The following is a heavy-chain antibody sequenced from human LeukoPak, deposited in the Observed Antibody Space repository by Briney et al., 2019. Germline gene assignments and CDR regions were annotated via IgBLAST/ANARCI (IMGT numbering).Heavy chain of an antibody. CDR2: IKSKVAGGAT. CDR3: STNYHGPYG. V-gene: IGHV3-15*01. J-gene: IGHJ4*02. CDR1: EFTNAW. Sequence: GGSLRLSCAASEFTNAWMNWVRQAPGKGLEWVGRIKSKVAGGATDYAAPVKGRFSISRDDSTNTVYLEMNSLKTEDTGVYYCSTNYHGPYGWGQGTLVTVSS. D-gene: IGHD4-17*01.